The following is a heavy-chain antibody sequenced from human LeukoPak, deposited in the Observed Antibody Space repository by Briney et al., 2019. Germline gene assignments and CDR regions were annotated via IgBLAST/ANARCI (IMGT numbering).Heavy chain of an antibody. D-gene: IGHD5-12*01. J-gene: IGHJ4*02. V-gene: IGHV4-34*01. Sequence: SETLSLTCAVYGGSFSGYYWSWIRQPPGKGLEWIGEINHSGSTNYNPSLKSRVTISVDTSKNQFSLKLSSVTAADTAVYYCARETRHSGYDGGYWGQGTLVTVSS. CDR2: INHSGST. CDR1: GGSFSGYY. CDR3: ARETRHSGYDGGY.